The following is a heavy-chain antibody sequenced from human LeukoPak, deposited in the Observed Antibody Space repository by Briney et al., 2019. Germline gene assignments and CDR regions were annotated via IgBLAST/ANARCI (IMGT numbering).Heavy chain of an antibody. CDR3: AGLAGAYYYMDV. D-gene: IGHD6-19*01. CDR2: TIPIFGTA. Sequence: SVKVSCKASGGTFSSYAISWVRQAPGQGLEWMGGTIPIFGTANYAQKFQGRVTITTDESTSTAYMELSSLRSEDTAVYYCAGLAGAYYYMDVWGKGTTVTVSS. V-gene: IGHV1-69*05. CDR1: GGTFSSYA. J-gene: IGHJ6*03.